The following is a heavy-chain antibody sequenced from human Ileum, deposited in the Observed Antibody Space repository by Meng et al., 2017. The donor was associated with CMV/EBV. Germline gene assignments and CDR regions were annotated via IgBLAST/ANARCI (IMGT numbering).Heavy chain of an antibody. D-gene: IGHD4/OR15-4a*01. J-gene: IGHJ6*02. Sequence: SETLSLTCAVSGDSIDNSNWWSWVRQPPGKGLEWIGEIYHSGSTNYNLSLKSRVTISLDKSKNQFSLKMNSVTAADTAVYYCARTCNGAVCYPAGTDVWGQGTTVTVSS. CDR3: ARTCNGAVCYPAGTDV. V-gene: IGHV4-4*02. CDR2: IYHSGST. CDR1: GDSIDNSNW.